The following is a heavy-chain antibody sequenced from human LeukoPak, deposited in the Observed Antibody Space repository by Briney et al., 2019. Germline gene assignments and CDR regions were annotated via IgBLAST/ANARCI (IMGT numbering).Heavy chain of an antibody. CDR1: GGSISSSSYY. Sequence: PSETLSLTCTVSGGSISSSSYYWGWIRQPPGMGLEWIGSIYYSGSTYYNPSLKSRVTISVDTSKNQFSLKLSSVTAADTAVYYCTTRLLSDYFDYWGQGTLVTVSS. J-gene: IGHJ4*02. D-gene: IGHD1-26*01. CDR3: TTRLLSDYFDY. CDR2: IYYSGST. V-gene: IGHV4-39*03.